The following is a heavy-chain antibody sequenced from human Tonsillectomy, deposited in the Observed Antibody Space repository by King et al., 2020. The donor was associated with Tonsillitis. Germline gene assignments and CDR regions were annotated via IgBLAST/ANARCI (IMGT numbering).Heavy chain of an antibody. CDR2: IILRYGPT. Sequence: VQLVQSGAEVKKPGSSVKVSCKASGDTFTNYAIAWVRQAPGQGLEWMGCIILRYGPTHYARNFMGRVTITADKSTRTVYMVLTSLTSDDTGVYYCARGHLLEVAVAPFGYMDVWGKGTTVTVSS. J-gene: IGHJ6*03. V-gene: IGHV1-69*06. CDR1: GDTFTNYA. D-gene: IGHD2-15*01. CDR3: ARGHLLEVAVAPFGYMDV.